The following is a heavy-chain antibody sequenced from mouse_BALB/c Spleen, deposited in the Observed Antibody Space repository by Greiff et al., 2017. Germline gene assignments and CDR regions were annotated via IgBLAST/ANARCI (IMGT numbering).Heavy chain of an antibody. V-gene: IGHV3-2*02. J-gene: IGHJ4*01. D-gene: IGHD1-1*01. CDR3: ARRGYYGYAMDY. CDR2: ISYSGST. Sequence: EVQLQQSGPGLVKPSQSLSLTCTVTGYSITSDYAWNWIRQFPGNKLEWMGYISYSGSTSYNPSLKSRISITRDTSKNQFFLQLNSVTTEDTATYYCARRGYYGYAMDYWGQGTSVTVSS. CDR1: GYSITSDYA.